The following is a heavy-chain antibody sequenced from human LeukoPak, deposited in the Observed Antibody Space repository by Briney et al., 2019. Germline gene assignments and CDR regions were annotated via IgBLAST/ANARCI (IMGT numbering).Heavy chain of an antibody. CDR1: GFTFSNYW. Sequence: GGSLRLSCVASGFTFSNYWLTWVRQAPGKGLECVANIKQDGSEKSYVDSVKGRFTISRDNAKNSVYLQMNSLRVEDTAVYYCARDGPTAYFDYWGQGTLVTVSS. D-gene: IGHD5-18*01. CDR2: IKQDGSEK. J-gene: IGHJ4*02. CDR3: ARDGPTAYFDY. V-gene: IGHV3-7*01.